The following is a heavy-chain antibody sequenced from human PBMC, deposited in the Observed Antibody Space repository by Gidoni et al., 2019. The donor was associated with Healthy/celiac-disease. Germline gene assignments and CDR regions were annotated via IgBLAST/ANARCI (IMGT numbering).Heavy chain of an antibody. Sequence: QVQLVQSGAEVKKPGSSVKVSCKASGGTISSYAISWVRQAPGQGLEWMGGIIPIFGTANYAQKFQGRVTITADESTSTAYMELSSLRSEDTAVYYCARDGDGYYDYVWGSYRYTPRRYGMDVWGQGTTVTVSS. CDR2: IIPIFGTA. V-gene: IGHV1-69*01. CDR3: ARDGDGYYDYVWGSYRYTPRRYGMDV. CDR1: GGTISSYA. J-gene: IGHJ6*02. D-gene: IGHD3-16*02.